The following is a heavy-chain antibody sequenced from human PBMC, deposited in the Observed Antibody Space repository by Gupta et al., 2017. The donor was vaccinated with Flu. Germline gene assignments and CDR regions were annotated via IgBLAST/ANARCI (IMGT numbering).Heavy chain of an antibody. D-gene: IGHD3-9*01. CDR1: GYTLPEVS. V-gene: IGHV1-24*01. J-gene: IGHJ5*02. Sequence: QVQVVQSGAEVKKPGASVKVSCKVSGYTLPEVSMHWVRQAPGKGLEWMGGFDPEDGETIYAQKFQGRVTITEATSTDTGYMGLSSLRSEDTAVYYCTIFRHLLSGDRFDPWGQGTQGTVSS. CDR2: FDPEDGET. CDR3: TIFRHLLSGDRFDP.